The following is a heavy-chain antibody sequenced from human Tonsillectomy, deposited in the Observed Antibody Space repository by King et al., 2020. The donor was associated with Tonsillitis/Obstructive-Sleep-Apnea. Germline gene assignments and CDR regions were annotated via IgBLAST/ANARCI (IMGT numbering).Heavy chain of an antibody. CDR3: ARDMAMIAFGGAFDY. D-gene: IGHD3-16*01. CDR1: GFTFSSSW. Sequence: VQLVESGGGLVQPGGSLRLSCAASGFTFSSSWMNWVRQAPGKGLEWVANIKQDGSEKYYVDSLKGRFTISRDNAKNSLYLQMNSLKAEDTAVYYCARDMAMIAFGGAFDYWGQGTLVTVSS. CDR2: IKQDGSEK. J-gene: IGHJ4*02. V-gene: IGHV3-7*04.